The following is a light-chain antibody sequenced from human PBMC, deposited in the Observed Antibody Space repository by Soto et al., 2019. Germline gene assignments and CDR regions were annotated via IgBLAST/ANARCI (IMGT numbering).Light chain of an antibody. J-gene: IGKJ5*01. V-gene: IGKV1-9*01. Sequence: DIQLSQSPSFLSASVGDRVTITCRASQGISSNLAWYQQKPGKAPKLLIYAASTLQSGVPSRFSGSGSGTEFTLTISSLQPEDCATYYCQQFNSYPITVGQGTRLEIK. CDR1: QGISSN. CDR3: QQFNSYPIT. CDR2: AAS.